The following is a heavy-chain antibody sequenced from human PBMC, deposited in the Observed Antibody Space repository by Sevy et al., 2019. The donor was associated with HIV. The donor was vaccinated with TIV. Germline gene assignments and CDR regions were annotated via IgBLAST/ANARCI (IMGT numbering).Heavy chain of an antibody. J-gene: IGHJ5*02. V-gene: IGHV3-30-3*01. Sequence: GGSLRLSCAASGFTFSSYAMLWVRQAPGKGLEWVAVISYDGSNKYYADSVKGRFTISRDNSKNTLYLQMNSLRAEDTAVYYCARDNSYAAGWFDPWGQGTLVTVSS. CDR2: ISYDGSNK. CDR1: GFTFSSYA. CDR3: ARDNSYAAGWFDP. D-gene: IGHD2-2*01.